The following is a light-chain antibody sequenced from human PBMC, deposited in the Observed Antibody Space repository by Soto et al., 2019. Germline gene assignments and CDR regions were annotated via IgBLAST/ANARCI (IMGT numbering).Light chain of an antibody. CDR3: CLYVGATTYV. J-gene: IGLJ1*01. CDR1: SGYVGTYSL. V-gene: IGLV2-23*01. CDR2: EGH. Sequence: QSALAQPASVSGSPGQSITISCTGASGYVGTYSLVSWYQQHPGKVPKVVIYEGHKRPSGVPDRFSGSTSVNTASLTISGLQTDDEADYYCCLYVGATTYVFGTGTKVTVL.